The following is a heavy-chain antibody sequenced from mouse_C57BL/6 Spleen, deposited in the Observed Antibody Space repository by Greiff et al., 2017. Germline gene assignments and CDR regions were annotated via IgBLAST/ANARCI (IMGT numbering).Heavy chain of an antibody. J-gene: IGHJ3*01. CDR1: GFTFSSYA. CDR3: ARGEGLAY. D-gene: IGHD3-3*01. CDR2: ISDGGSYT. V-gene: IGHV5-4*03. Sequence: EVKLVESGGGLVKPGGSLKLSCAASGFTFSSYAMSWVRQTPEKRLEWVATISDGGSYTYYPDNVKGRFTISRDNDKNNLYLQMSHLKSEDTAMYYCARGEGLAYWGKGTLVTVSA.